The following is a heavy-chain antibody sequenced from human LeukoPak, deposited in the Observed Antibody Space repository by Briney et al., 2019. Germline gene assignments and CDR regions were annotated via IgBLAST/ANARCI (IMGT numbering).Heavy chain of an antibody. Sequence: QSGGSLRLSCAASGFIFSSNYMSWVRQAPGKGLEWVSVIYNGGSTYYADSVKGRFTISRGNSKNTLYLQMNSLRAEDTAVYYCAKEGRWLQSTSFDYWGQGTLVTVSS. CDR1: GFIFSSNY. J-gene: IGHJ4*02. CDR3: AKEGRWLQSTSFDY. D-gene: IGHD5-24*01. CDR2: IYNGGST. V-gene: IGHV3-53*01.